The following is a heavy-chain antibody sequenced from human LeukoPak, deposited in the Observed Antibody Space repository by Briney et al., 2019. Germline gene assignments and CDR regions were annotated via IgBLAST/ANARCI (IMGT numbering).Heavy chain of an antibody. D-gene: IGHD2-2*01. CDR3: ARGLTIDIVVVPAAITWFDP. CDR2: INPNSGGT. V-gene: IGHV1-2*04. Sequence: GASVKVSCKASGYTFTGYYMHWVRQAPGQGLEWMGWINPNSGGTNYAQKFQGWVTMTRDTSISTAYMELSRLRSDDTAVYYCARGLTIDIVVVPAAITWFDPWGQGTLVIVSS. J-gene: IGHJ5*02. CDR1: GYTFTGYY.